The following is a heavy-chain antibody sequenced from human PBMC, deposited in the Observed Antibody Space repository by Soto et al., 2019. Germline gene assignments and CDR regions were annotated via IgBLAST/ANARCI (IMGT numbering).Heavy chain of an antibody. V-gene: IGHV3-23*01. CDR3: AKAISTGEEDCFDY. CDR2: IRSSASNT. D-gene: IGHD2-2*01. CDR1: GFTFSDYA. Sequence: PGGSLRLSCATSGFTFSDYAMSWVRQAPGKGLEWVSGIRSSASNTFYADSVKGRFTISRDNSKNTLYLQMNSLRGDDTAVYYCAKAISTGEEDCFDYWGQGTLVTVSS. J-gene: IGHJ4*02.